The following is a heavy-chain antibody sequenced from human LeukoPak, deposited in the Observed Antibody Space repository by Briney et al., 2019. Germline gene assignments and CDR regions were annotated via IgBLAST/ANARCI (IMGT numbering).Heavy chain of an antibody. Sequence: GGSLRLSCAASGFTFSSYGMNWVRQAPGKGRVGVSYIISSSSDIYYADSVKGRFTISRDNAKNSLYLQMNSLRAEDTAVYYCASMSDSSGYYLGYWGQGTLVTVSS. J-gene: IGHJ4*02. V-gene: IGHV3-21*05. CDR2: IISSSSDI. CDR1: GFTFSSYG. D-gene: IGHD3-22*01. CDR3: ASMSDSSGYYLGY.